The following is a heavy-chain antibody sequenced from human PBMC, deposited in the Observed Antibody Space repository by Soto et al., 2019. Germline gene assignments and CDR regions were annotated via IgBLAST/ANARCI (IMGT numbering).Heavy chain of an antibody. D-gene: IGHD6-19*01. Sequence: EVQLVESGGGLVQPGRSLRLSCAASGFTFDDYAMHWVRQAPGKGLEWVSSISWNGGSIGYADSVKGRFTISRDNAKNSLYLQMNSLRAEDTALYYCAKDIKGSCWYNYYGMDVWGQGTTVTVSS. CDR2: ISWNGGSI. V-gene: IGHV3-9*01. CDR3: AKDIKGSCWYNYYGMDV. J-gene: IGHJ6*02. CDR1: GFTFDDYA.